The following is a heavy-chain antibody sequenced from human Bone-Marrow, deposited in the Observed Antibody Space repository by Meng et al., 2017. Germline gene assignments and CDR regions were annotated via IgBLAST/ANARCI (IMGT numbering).Heavy chain of an antibody. Sequence: QVQLQQGGAGLLKPSETLPPTCVVAGGSFSDYYWSWIRQPPGKGLEWIGEINHSGSTNYNPSLESRATISVDTSQNNLSLKLSSVTAADSAVYYCVRGPTTMAHDFDYWGQGTLVTVSS. V-gene: IGHV4-34*01. J-gene: IGHJ4*02. CDR3: VRGPTTMAHDFDY. D-gene: IGHD4-11*01. CDR2: INHSGST. CDR1: GGSFSDYY.